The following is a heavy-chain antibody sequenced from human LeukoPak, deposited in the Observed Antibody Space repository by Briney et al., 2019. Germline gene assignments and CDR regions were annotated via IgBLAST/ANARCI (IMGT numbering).Heavy chain of an antibody. Sequence: GGSLRLSWQASGSTFDNFGMPWVRQPPGRGRGWVSSINSDGVRTTYGDSVKGRFTISRDDANDSLYLLMHSLRAEDTAFYYCVKGTMIVGPWGQGTLVTVSS. D-gene: IGHD3-22*01. J-gene: IGHJ5*02. CDR1: GSTFDNFG. CDR2: INSDGVRT. V-gene: IGHV3-20*04. CDR3: VKGTMIVGP.